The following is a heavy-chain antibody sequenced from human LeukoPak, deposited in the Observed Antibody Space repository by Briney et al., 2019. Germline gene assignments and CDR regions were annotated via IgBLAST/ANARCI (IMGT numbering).Heavy chain of an antibody. Sequence: SQTLSLTCAISVDSVSSNSAAWTWIRQSPSRGLEWLGRTYYRSKWYNDYTVSMRSRITINPDTSKNQFSLQLNSVTPEDTAVYYCARGMVKINYYMDVWGKGTTVTVSS. CDR2: TYYRSKWYN. CDR1: VDSVSSNSAA. CDR3: ARGMVKINYYMDV. V-gene: IGHV6-1*01. D-gene: IGHD4-23*01. J-gene: IGHJ6*03.